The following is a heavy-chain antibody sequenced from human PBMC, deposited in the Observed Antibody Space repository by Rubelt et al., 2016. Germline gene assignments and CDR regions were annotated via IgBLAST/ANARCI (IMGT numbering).Heavy chain of an antibody. V-gene: IGHV1-69*02. CDR3: ATSHDFWSPHHAFDI. D-gene: IGHD3-3*01. J-gene: IGHJ3*02. CDR2: IIPILGIA. Sequence: SWVRQAPGQGLEWMGRIIPILGIANYAQKFQGRVTMTEDTSTDTAYMELSSLRSEDTAVYYCATSHDFWSPHHAFDIWGQGTMVTVSS.